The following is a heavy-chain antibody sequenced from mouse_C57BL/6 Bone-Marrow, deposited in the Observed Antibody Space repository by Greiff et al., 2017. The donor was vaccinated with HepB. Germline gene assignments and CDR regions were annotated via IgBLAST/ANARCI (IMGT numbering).Heavy chain of an antibody. CDR1: GYTFTTYP. D-gene: IGHD2-3*01. V-gene: IGHV1-47*01. CDR2: FHPYNDDT. Sequence: VHLVESGAELVKPGASVKMSCKASGYTFTTYPIEWMKQNHGKSLEWIGNFHPYNDDTKYNEKFKGKATLTVEKSSSTVYLELSRLTSDDSAVYYCARGRWLLRGWYFDVWGTGTTVTVSS. J-gene: IGHJ1*03. CDR3: ARGRWLLRGWYFDV.